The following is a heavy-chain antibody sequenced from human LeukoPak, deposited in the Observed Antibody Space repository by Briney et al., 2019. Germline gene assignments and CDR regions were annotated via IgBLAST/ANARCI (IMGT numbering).Heavy chain of an antibody. J-gene: IGHJ6*02. Sequence: PGGSLRLSCAASGFTFSSYSMNWVRQAPGKGLEWVSYISSSSSTIYYADSVKGRFTISRDNAKNSLYLQTNSLRAEDTAVYYCARVLDVTMVRGVIIHYYYGMDVWGQGTTVTVSS. CDR2: ISSSSSTI. D-gene: IGHD3-10*01. CDR3: ARVLDVTMVRGVIIHYYYGMDV. V-gene: IGHV3-48*04. CDR1: GFTFSSYS.